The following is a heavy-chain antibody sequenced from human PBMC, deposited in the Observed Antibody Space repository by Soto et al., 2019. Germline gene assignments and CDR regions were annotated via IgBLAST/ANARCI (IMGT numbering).Heavy chain of an antibody. D-gene: IGHD4-17*01. CDR3: ARGGREGDYGDYVEGY. CDR1: GYTFTSYA. CDR2: INAGNGNT. V-gene: IGHV1-3*01. J-gene: IGHJ4*02. Sequence: ASVKVSCKASGYTFTSYAMHWVRQAPGQRLEWMGWINAGNGNTKYSQKFQGRVTITRDTSASTAYMELSSLRSEDTAVYYCARGGREGDYGDYVEGYWGQGTLVTVSS.